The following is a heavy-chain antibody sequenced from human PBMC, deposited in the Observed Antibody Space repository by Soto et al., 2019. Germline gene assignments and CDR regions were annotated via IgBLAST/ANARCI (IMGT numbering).Heavy chain of an antibody. Sequence: GGSLRLSCAASGFTFSSYSMNWVRQAPGKGLEWVSSISSSSSYIYYADSVKGRFTISRDNAKNSLYLQMNSLRAEDTAVYYCARLSYYLHTQTDFDYWGQGTLVTVSS. J-gene: IGHJ4*02. CDR3: ARLSYYLHTQTDFDY. CDR2: ISSSSSYI. CDR1: GFTFSSYS. D-gene: IGHD1-26*01. V-gene: IGHV3-21*01.